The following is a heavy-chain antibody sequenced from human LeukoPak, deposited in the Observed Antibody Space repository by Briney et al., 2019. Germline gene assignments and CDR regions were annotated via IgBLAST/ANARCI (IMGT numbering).Heavy chain of an antibody. V-gene: IGHV4-34*01. J-gene: IGHJ4*02. CDR1: GGSFSGYY. CDR2: NSGST. CDR3: ARLYGNFQNYYDY. D-gene: IGHD1-7*01. Sequence: PSETLSLTCAVYGGSFSGYYWGWIRQPPGKGLEWIGHNSGSTFYNPSLKSRVTISVDTSKNQFSLKLRSVTAADTAMFYCARLYGNFQNYYDYWGQGTLVAVSS.